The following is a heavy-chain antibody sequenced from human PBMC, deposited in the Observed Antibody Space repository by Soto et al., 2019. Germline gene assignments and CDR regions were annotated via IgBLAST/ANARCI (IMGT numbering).Heavy chain of an antibody. CDR1: GFTLSSYW. CDR2: IDGDGGDT. Sequence: EVQLVESGGGLVQPGGSLRLSCAASGFTLSSYWMQWVRQAPGKGLEWVSRIDGDGGDTSYADSVKGRFTISRDNAQNTLHLEMNSLKADDTAVYYCVRESHGDRWGQGTLVTVSS. V-gene: IGHV3-74*01. J-gene: IGHJ5*02. CDR3: VRESHGDR.